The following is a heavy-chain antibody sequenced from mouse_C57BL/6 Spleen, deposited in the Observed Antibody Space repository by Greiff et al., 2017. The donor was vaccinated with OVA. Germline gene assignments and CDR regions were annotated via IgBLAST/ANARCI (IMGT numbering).Heavy chain of an antibody. Sequence: EVKLQQSGPELVKPGASVKISCKASGYTFTDYYMNWVKQSHGKSLEWIGDINPNNGGTSYNQKFKGKATLTVDKSSSTAYMELRSLTSEDSAVYYCASRGDYYYGSAWFAYWGQGTLVTVSA. V-gene: IGHV1-26*01. CDR2: INPNNGGT. CDR3: ASRGDYYYGSAWFAY. D-gene: IGHD1-1*01. CDR1: GYTFTDYY. J-gene: IGHJ3*01.